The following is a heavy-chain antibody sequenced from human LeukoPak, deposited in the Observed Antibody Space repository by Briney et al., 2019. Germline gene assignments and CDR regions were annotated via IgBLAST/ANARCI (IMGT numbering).Heavy chain of an antibody. CDR3: ARDANRHYYDSSGRLGY. D-gene: IGHD3-22*01. CDR1: GYTFTSYD. V-gene: IGHV1-2*04. CDR2: MNPNSGGT. Sequence: ASVKVSCKASGYTFTSYDINWVRQATGQGLEWMGWMNPNSGGTNYAQKFQGWVTMTRDTSISTAYMELSRLRSDDTAVYYCARDANRHYYDSSGRLGYWGQGTLVTVSS. J-gene: IGHJ4*02.